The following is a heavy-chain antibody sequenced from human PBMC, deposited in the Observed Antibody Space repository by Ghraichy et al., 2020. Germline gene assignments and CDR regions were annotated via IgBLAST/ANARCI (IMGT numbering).Heavy chain of an antibody. CDR1: GFTFSSYS. CDR2: ISSSSSTI. Sequence: GGSLRLSCAASGFTFSSYSMNWVRQAPGKGLEWISYISSSSSTIYYADSVKGRFTISRDNAKNSLYPQMNSLRDEDTAVYYCARGIAAAGNYWGQGTLVTVSS. V-gene: IGHV3-48*02. J-gene: IGHJ4*02. CDR3: ARGIAAAGNY. D-gene: IGHD6-13*01.